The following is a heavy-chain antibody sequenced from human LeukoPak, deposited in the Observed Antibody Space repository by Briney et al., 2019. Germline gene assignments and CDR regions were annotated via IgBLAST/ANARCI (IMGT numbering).Heavy chain of an antibody. V-gene: IGHV3-30*02. CDR3: AKLSGTWFDP. CDR1: GFTFSSYG. J-gene: IGHJ5*02. CDR2: IRDDGTKK. D-gene: IGHD6-25*01. Sequence: GGSLRLSCAASGFTFSSYGMYWARQAPGKGLEWVAFIRDDGTKKYYADSVKGRFTISRDNSKNTLYLQMNSLKTEDTGVYYCAKLSGTWFDPWGQGTLVTVSS.